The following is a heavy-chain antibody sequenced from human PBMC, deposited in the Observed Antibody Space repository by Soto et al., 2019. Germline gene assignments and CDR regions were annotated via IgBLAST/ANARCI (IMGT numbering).Heavy chain of an antibody. V-gene: IGHV3-53*01. CDR1: GLTVSRTY. J-gene: IGHJ4*02. Sequence: EQLVESGGGLIQPGGSLRISCAFSGLTVSRTYMSWVRQAPGKGLDWVSVLYSGGSSSYAESVKGRFTISRDSSKNILFLQMNSLRPEDTAIYYCAHSSGHHYYFDSWGQGTLVTVSS. CDR2: LYSGGSS. CDR3: AHSSGHHYYFDS. D-gene: IGHD3-22*01.